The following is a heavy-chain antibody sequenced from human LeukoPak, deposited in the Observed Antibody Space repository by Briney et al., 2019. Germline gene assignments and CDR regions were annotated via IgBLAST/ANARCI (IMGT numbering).Heavy chain of an antibody. Sequence: GGSLRLSCAASGFTCSGYWMSWLRQAPGKGLEWVANINLDGSVIHYVDSAKGRFTISRDNAKNSLYLQMNYLRAEDTALYYCATSDDSSGSDWGQGTLVTVSS. J-gene: IGHJ4*02. D-gene: IGHD3-22*01. CDR3: ATSDDSSGSD. V-gene: IGHV3-7*01. CDR2: INLDGSVI. CDR1: GFTCSGYW.